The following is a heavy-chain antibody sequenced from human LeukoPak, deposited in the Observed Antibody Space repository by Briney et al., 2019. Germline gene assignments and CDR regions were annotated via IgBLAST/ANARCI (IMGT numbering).Heavy chain of an antibody. CDR3: AKGYSSSWYVFDY. V-gene: IGHV3-9*01. J-gene: IGHJ4*02. CDR1: GFTFDDYA. Sequence: GGSLRLSCAASGFTFDDYAMHWGRQAPGKGLEWVSGISWNSGSIGYADSVKGRFTISRDNAKNSLYLQMNSLRAEDTALYYCAKGYSSSWYVFDYWGQGTLVTVSS. CDR2: ISWNSGSI. D-gene: IGHD6-13*01.